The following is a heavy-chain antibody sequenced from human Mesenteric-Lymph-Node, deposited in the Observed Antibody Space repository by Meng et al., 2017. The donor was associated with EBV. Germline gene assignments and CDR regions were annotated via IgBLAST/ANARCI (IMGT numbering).Heavy chain of an antibody. D-gene: IGHD5-24*01. J-gene: IGHJ4*02. CDR2: TSSSGNTI. Sequence: QVQLVESGGGLVKPGGSLRLSCAASGFTFSDYYMSWIRQAPGKGLEWISYTSSSGNTIYYADSVKGRFTISRDNAKNSLYLQMNSLRAEDTAVYYCARDLNGYNSVYYFDYWGPGTLVTVSS. CDR1: GFTFSDYY. CDR3: ARDLNGYNSVYYFDY. V-gene: IGHV3-11*01.